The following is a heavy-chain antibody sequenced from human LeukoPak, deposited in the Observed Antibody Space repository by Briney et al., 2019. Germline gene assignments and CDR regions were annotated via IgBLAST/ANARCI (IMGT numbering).Heavy chain of an antibody. Sequence: GGSLRLSCAASGFSFNSYAIHWVRQAPGKGLEWVTAISYDGSNKHYADSVRGRFTISRDNSKNTLYLQKNSLRTEDTAVYYCAQGGSEIYYFYHGMDVWGRGTTVTVSS. V-gene: IGHV3-30*03. CDR2: ISYDGSNK. J-gene: IGHJ6*02. D-gene: IGHD3-10*01. CDR1: GFSFNSYA. CDR3: AQGGSEIYYFYHGMDV.